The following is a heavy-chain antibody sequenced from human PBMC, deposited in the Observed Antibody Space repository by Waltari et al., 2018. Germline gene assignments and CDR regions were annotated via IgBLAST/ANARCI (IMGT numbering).Heavy chain of an antibody. Sequence: EVQLVESGGGLVQPGGSLRLSCAASGFTFSRYWRSWVRQAPGKGLEWVAKIKQDGSEKYYVDSVKGRFTISRDNAKNSLFLQMNSLRAEDTAVYYCASRYYFDYWGLGTLVTVSS. CDR3: ASRYYFDY. J-gene: IGHJ4*02. CDR1: GFTFSRYW. V-gene: IGHV3-7*01. CDR2: IKQDGSEK.